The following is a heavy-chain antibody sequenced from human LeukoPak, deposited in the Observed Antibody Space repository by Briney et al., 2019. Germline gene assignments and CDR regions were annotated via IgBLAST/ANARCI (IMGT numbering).Heavy chain of an antibody. V-gene: IGHV1-46*01. Sequence: ASVKVSCKASGYTFTSYYMHWVRQAPGQGLEWMGIINPSGGSTSYAQKFQGRVTMTRDTFTSTVYMELSSLRSEDTAVYYCARDLSQQLVVNYWGQGTLVTVSS. J-gene: IGHJ4*02. D-gene: IGHD6-6*01. CDR3: ARDLSQQLVVNY. CDR1: GYTFTSYY. CDR2: INPSGGST.